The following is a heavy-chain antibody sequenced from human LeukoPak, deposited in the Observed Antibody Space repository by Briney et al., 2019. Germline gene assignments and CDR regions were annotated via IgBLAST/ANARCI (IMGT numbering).Heavy chain of an antibody. CDR2: IIPILGIA. V-gene: IGHV1-69*04. CDR1: GGTFSSYA. CDR3: ARWGYDILTGYNYGMDV. Sequence: ASVKVSCKASGGTFSSYAISWVRQAPGQGLEWMGRIIPILGIANYAQKFQGRVTITADKSTSTAYMELSSLRSEDTAVYYCARWGYDILTGYNYGMDVWGQGTTVTVSS. D-gene: IGHD3-9*01. J-gene: IGHJ6*02.